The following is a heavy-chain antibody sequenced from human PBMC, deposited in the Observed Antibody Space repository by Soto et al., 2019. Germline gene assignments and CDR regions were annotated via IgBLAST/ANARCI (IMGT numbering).Heavy chain of an antibody. CDR3: ARDRIAGSKYYYGMDV. CDR1: GGTFSSYA. Sequence: QVQLVQSGAEVKKPGSSARVSCKASGGTFSSYAISWVRQAPGQGLEWMGGIIPIFGTENYAQKFQGRVTITADESTSTAYIELSSLRSEDTAVYYCARDRIAGSKYYYGMDVWGQGTTVTVSS. CDR2: IIPIFGTE. J-gene: IGHJ6*02. D-gene: IGHD6-13*01. V-gene: IGHV1-69*01.